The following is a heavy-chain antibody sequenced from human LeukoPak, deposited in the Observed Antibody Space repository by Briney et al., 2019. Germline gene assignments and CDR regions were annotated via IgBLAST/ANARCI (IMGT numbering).Heavy chain of an antibody. D-gene: IGHD1-14*01. V-gene: IGHV5-51*01. Sequence: GESLKISCKGSGYTFTTYWIGWVRQMPGKGLEWMGSIYPAGSDARYRPSFEGQVTISVDTSISTAYLQWSSLKASDTAMYYCALRKPSGRPEYFDYWGQGTLVTVSS. CDR1: GYTFTTYW. CDR3: ALRKPSGRPEYFDY. CDR2: IYPAGSDA. J-gene: IGHJ4*02.